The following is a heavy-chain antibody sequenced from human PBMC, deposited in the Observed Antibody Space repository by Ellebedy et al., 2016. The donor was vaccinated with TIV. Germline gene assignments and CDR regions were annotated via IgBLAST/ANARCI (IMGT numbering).Heavy chain of an antibody. Sequence: PGESLRLSCAVSGFTFSSHWMHWVRQAPGKGLVWVSHINSDGSTTRYADSVKGRFTISRDNAKNTLYLQMNSLRAEDTAVYYCARGQVEDVVRGVSIDYWGQGTLVTVSS. CDR3: ARGQVEDVVRGVSIDY. V-gene: IGHV3-74*01. J-gene: IGHJ4*02. D-gene: IGHD3-10*01. CDR2: INSDGSTT. CDR1: GFTFSSHW.